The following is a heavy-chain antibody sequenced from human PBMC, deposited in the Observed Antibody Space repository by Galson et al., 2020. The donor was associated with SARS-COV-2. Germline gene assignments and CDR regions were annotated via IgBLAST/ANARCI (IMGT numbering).Heavy chain of an antibody. J-gene: IGHJ4*02. CDR2: ISSGNNYI. CDR3: ARDSSIQLFDQ. Sequence: PGGSLRLYCAASGITFSTYRMNWVRQTPGKGQEWIATISSGNNYISYADLVKGRFTISRDNAKNSLYLQMISLRAEDTAVYYCARDSSIQLFDQWGQGTLVTVSS. V-gene: IGHV3-21*01. CDR1: GITFSTYR. D-gene: IGHD5-18*01.